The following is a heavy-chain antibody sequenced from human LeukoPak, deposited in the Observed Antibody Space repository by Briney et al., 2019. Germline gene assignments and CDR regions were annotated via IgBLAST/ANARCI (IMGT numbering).Heavy chain of an antibody. CDR1: GFTFSSYG. J-gene: IGHJ4*02. D-gene: IGHD4-11*01. CDR3: ARGDDYTQYYFDY. V-gene: IGHV3-30*02. CDR2: IRYDGSNK. Sequence: GGSLRLSCAASGFTFSSYGMHWVRQAPGKGLGWVAFIRYDGSNKYYADSVKGRFTISRDNSKNTLYLQMNSLRAEDTAVYYCARGDDYTQYYFDYWGQGTLVTVSS.